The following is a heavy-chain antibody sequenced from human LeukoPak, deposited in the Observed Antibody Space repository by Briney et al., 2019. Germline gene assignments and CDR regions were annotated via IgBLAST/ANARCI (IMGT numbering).Heavy chain of an antibody. CDR2: INWNGGST. J-gene: IGHJ4*02. V-gene: IGHV3-20*04. Sequence: GGSLRLSCAASGFTFDDYGMSWVRQAPGKGLEWVSGINWNGGSTGYADSVKGRFTISRDNSKNTLYLQMNSLRAEDTAVYYCAKRSEYHFDCWGQGTLVTVSS. D-gene: IGHD2-2*01. CDR3: AKRSEYHFDC. CDR1: GFTFDDYG.